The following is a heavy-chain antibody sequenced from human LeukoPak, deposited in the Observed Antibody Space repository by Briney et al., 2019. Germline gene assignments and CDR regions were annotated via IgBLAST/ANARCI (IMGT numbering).Heavy chain of an antibody. CDR2: INPNSGGT. J-gene: IGHJ3*02. V-gene: IGHV1-2*02. CDR1: GYTFTGYY. Sequence: ASVKVSCKASGYTFTGYYMHWVRQAPGQGLEWMGWINPNSGGTNYAQKFQGRVTMTRDTSISTAYMELSRLRSDDTAVYYCARGYYDSSGYGTDAFDIWGQGTMVTVSS. D-gene: IGHD3-22*01. CDR3: ARGYYDSSGYGTDAFDI.